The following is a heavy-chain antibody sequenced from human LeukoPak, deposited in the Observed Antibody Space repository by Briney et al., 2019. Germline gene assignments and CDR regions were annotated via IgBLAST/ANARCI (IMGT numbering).Heavy chain of an antibody. D-gene: IGHD6-13*01. J-gene: IGHJ4*02. V-gene: IGHV4-31*03. CDR2: IYYSGST. CDR3: ARVAGYSSPFAY. Sequence: SQTLSLTCTVSGDSISSGGYYWSWIRQHPGRVVEWIGYIYYSGSTYYNPSLKSRVTISVDTSKNQFSLKLSSVTAADTAVYYCARVAGYSSPFAYWGQGTLVTVSS. CDR1: GDSISSGGYY.